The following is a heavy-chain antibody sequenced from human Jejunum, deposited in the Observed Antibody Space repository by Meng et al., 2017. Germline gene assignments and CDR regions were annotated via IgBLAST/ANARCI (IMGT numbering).Heavy chain of an antibody. J-gene: IGHJ4*02. CDR3: ARQMDSEYDEGYFFDY. CDR2: AYYSGSS. V-gene: IGHV4-39*01. D-gene: IGHD2-2*03. CDR1: GGSLSSGSPY. Sequence: QLQLQESGPGLVKSSETLSLSCPVSGGSLSSGSPYWGWIRQPPGKGLEWSGTAYYSGSSYYNPSLRSRVIILVDTSKNQFSLRLSSVTAADTAVYYCARQMDSEYDEGYFFDYWGQGSLVTVSS.